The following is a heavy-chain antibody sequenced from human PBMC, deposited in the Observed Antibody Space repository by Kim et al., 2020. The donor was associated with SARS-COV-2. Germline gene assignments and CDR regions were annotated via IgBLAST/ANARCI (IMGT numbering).Heavy chain of an antibody. J-gene: IGHJ4*02. CDR3: ARSHYYDSSGGLTY. Sequence: GGSLRLSCVASGFIFSSDAMHWVRQAPGKGLESVATISSNGGSKFYANSVKDRFTISRDNSKNTLYLQMGSLRPEDMAVYYCARSHYYDSSGGLTYWGQGTLVTVSS. V-gene: IGHV3-64*01. CDR2: ISSNGGSK. D-gene: IGHD3-22*01. CDR1: GFIFSSDA.